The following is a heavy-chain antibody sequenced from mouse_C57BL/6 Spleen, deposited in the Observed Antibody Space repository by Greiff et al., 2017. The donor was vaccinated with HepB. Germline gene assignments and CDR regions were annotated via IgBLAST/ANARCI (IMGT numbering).Heavy chain of an antibody. J-gene: IGHJ4*01. CDR1: GYAFSSYW. Sequence: VQLQQSGAELVKPGASVKLSCKASGYAFSSYWMNWVKQRPGQGLEWIGQIYPGDGDTNYNGKFKGKATLTADKSSSTAYMQLSSLTSEDSAVEFCARSSSGYEYAMDYWGQGTSVTVAS. D-gene: IGHD3-2*02. CDR2: IYPGDGDT. CDR3: ARSSSGYEYAMDY. V-gene: IGHV1-80*01.